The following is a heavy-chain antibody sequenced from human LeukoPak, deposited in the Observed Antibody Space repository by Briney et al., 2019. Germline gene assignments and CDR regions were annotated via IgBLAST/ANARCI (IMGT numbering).Heavy chain of an antibody. CDR1: GGSSSGYY. J-gene: IGHJ4*02. D-gene: IGHD1-26*01. CDR2: INHSGST. V-gene: IGHV4-34*01. CDR3: ARHRGSAYSGSYQYFDY. Sequence: SETLSLTCAVYGGSSSGYYWSWIRQPPGKGLEWVGEINHSGSTNYYPSLKNRLTMSVDTSKNQFSLKLSSVTATDTAVYYCARHRGSAYSGSYQYFDYWGQGTLVSV.